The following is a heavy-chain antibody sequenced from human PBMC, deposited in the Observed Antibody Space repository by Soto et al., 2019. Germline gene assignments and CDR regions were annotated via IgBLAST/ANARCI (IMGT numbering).Heavy chain of an antibody. Sequence: GGSLRLSCAASGFTFDDYAMHWVRQAPGKGLEWVSGISWNSGSIGYADSVKGRFTSSRDNAKNSLYLQMNSLRAEDPALYYCAKDMRCSGGSCYSYYYGMDVWGQGTTVTVSS. CDR3: AKDMRCSGGSCYSYYYGMDV. J-gene: IGHJ6*02. V-gene: IGHV3-9*01. D-gene: IGHD2-15*01. CDR2: ISWNSGSI. CDR1: GFTFDDYA.